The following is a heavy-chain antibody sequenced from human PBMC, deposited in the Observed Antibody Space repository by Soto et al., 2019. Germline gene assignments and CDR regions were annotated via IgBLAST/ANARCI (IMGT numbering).Heavy chain of an antibody. D-gene: IGHD6-13*01. CDR2: ISSTVSHP. J-gene: IGHJ6*02. Sequence: QVQLVESGGGVVQPGRSLRLSCAASGFTFTSHAMHWVRQAPGKGLEWVAVISSTVSHPYYADSVKGRFTISRDNSMNTLYVQMDSLTAEDTAVYYCARDRSTCCFYGMDVWGQGTTVTVSS. CDR3: ARDRSTCCFYGMDV. CDR1: GFTFTSHA. V-gene: IGHV3-30-3*01.